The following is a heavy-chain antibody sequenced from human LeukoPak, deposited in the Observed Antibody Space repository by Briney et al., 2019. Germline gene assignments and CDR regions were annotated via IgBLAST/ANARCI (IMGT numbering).Heavy chain of an antibody. CDR3: ARSRIAAAGGGLDY. J-gene: IGHJ4*02. CDR1: GYTFTSYA. V-gene: IGHV1-3*01. D-gene: IGHD6-13*01. CDR2: INAGNGNT. Sequence: ASVKVSCKASGYTFTSYAMHWVRQAPGQRLEWMGWINAGNGNTKYSQKFQGRVTITRDTSASTAYMELSSLRSEDTAVYYCARSRIAAAGGGLDYWGQGTLVTVSS.